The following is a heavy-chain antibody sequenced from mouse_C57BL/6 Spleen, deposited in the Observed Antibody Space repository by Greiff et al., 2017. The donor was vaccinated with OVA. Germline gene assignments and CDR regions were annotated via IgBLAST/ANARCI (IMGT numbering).Heavy chain of an antibody. CDR2: IDPENGDT. CDR3: THDYYGSSYEYWYFDV. CDR1: GFNIKDDY. V-gene: IGHV14-4*01. J-gene: IGHJ1*03. D-gene: IGHD1-1*01. Sequence: EVKLQESGAELVRPGASVKLSCTASGFNIKDDYMHWVKQRPEQGLEWIGWIDPENGDTEYASKFQGKATITADTSSNTAYLQLSSLTSEDTAVYYCTHDYYGSSYEYWYFDVWGTGTTVTVSS.